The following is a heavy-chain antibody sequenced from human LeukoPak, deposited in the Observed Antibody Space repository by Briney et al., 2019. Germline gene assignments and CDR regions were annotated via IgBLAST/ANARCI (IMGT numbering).Heavy chain of an antibody. D-gene: IGHD1-26*01. J-gene: IGHJ4*02. CDR1: GFTFSNYD. V-gene: IGHV3-33*01. CDR3: ARSVWWAVPFDY. CDR2: IWYDGSNK. Sequence: PGGSLRLSCAASGFTFSNYDMHWVRQAPGKGLEWVAVIWYDGSNKYYADSVKGRFTISRDNSKNTLYLQMNSLRAEDTAVYYCARSVWWAVPFDYWGQGTLVTVSS.